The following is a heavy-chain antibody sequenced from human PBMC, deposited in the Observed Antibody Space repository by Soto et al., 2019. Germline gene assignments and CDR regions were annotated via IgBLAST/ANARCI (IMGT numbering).Heavy chain of an antibody. J-gene: IGHJ6*02. CDR3: ARGGDRYNNWSLLLNYYYYGMDV. D-gene: IGHD1-26*01. V-gene: IGHV3-7*01. CDR1: GFTFSSYW. Sequence: GGSLRLSCAASGFTFSSYWMSWVRQAPGKGLEWVANIKQDGSEKYYVDSVKGRFTISRDNAKNSLYLQMNSLRAEDTAVYYCARGGDRYNNWSLLLNYYYYGMDVWGQGTTVTVSS. CDR2: IKQDGSEK.